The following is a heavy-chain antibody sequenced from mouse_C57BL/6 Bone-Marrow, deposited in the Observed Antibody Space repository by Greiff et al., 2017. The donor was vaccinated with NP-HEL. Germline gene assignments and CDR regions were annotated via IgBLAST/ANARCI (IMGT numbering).Heavy chain of an antibody. V-gene: IGHV1-82*01. CDR2: IYPGDGDT. Sequence: VQLQQSGPELVKPGASVKISCKASGYAFSSSWMNWVKQRPGKGLEWIGRIYPGDGDTNYNGKFKGKATLTADKSSSTAYMQLSSLTSEDSAVYCCARWYYGSSSYFDYWGQGTTLTVSS. D-gene: IGHD1-1*01. J-gene: IGHJ2*01. CDR3: ARWYYGSSSYFDY. CDR1: GYAFSSSW.